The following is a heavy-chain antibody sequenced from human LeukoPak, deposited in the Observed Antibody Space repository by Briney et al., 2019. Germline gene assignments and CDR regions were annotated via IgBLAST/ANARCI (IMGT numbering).Heavy chain of an antibody. D-gene: IGHD3-10*01. CDR3: ARDTDYYGSGRSNWFDP. J-gene: IGHJ5*02. CDR1: GYTFTGYY. CDR2: INPNSGGT. Sequence: GASVKVSCKASGYTFTGYYMHWVRQAPGQGLEWMGWINPNSGGTNYAQKFQGRVTMTRDTSISTAYMELSRLRSDDTAVYYCARDTDYYGSGRSNWFDPWGQGTLVTVSS. V-gene: IGHV1-2*02.